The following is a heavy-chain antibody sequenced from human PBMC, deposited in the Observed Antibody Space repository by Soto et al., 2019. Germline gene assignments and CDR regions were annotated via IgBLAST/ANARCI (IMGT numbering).Heavy chain of an antibody. V-gene: IGHV1-69*13. CDR2: IIPIFGTA. CDR1: GGTFSSYA. CDR3: ARVTVIGRDFWSGRRGWFDP. D-gene: IGHD3-3*01. J-gene: IGHJ5*02. Sequence: GASVKVSCKASGGTFSSYAISWVRQAPGQGLEWMGGIIPIFGTANYAQKFQGRVTITADESTSTAYMELGSLRSEDTAVHYCARVTVIGRDFWSGRRGWFDPWGQGTLVTVSS.